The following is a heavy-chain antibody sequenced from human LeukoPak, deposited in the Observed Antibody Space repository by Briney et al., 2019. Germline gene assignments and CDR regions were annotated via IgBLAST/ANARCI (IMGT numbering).Heavy chain of an antibody. CDR1: GFTFSSYW. CDR2: INSDGSST. J-gene: IGHJ4*02. V-gene: IGHV3-74*01. Sequence: GGSLRLSCAASGFTFSSYWMHWVRQAPGKGLVWVSRINSDGSSTSYADSVKGRLTISRDNAKNTLYLQMNSLRAEDTAVYYCASARGRDGYDYWGQGTLVTVSS. CDR3: ASARGRDGYDY. D-gene: IGHD5-24*01.